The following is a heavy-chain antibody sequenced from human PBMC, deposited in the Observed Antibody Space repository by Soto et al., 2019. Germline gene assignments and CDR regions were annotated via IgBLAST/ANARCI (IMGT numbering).Heavy chain of an antibody. CDR3: AIPLPKQQLVRGAFDH. Sequence: QVQLVQSGAEVKKPGSSVKLSCKTSGGTFRNYAINWVRQAPGQGLEWMGGSIPVFGTANYAQTFQGRVTITADESTSTDYMELSSLRSEDTAVYYCAIPLPKQQLVRGAFDHWGQGTLVTVSS. D-gene: IGHD6-13*01. V-gene: IGHV1-69*01. CDR2: SIPVFGTA. CDR1: GGTFRNYA. J-gene: IGHJ4*02.